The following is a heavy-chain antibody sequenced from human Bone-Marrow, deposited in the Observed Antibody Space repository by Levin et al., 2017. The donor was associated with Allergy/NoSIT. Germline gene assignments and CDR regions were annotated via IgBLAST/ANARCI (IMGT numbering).Heavy chain of an antibody. D-gene: IGHD5-18*01. CDR2: MNPNSGNT. CDR3: ARAVQLWYPWFDP. Sequence: GESLKISCKASGYTFTSYDINWVRQATGQGLEWMGWMNPNSGNTGYAQKFQGRVTMTRNTSISTAYMELSSLRSEDTAVYYCARAVQLWYPWFDPWGQGTLVTVSS. J-gene: IGHJ5*02. V-gene: IGHV1-8*01. CDR1: GYTFTSYD.